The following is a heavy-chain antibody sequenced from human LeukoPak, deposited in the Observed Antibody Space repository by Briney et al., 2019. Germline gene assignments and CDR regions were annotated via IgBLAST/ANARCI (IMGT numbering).Heavy chain of an antibody. CDR2: IRYDGSNK. Sequence: GGSLRLSCAASGFTFSSYGMHWIRQAPGKGLEWVAFIRYDGSNKYYADSVKGRFTISRDNSKNTLYLQMNSLRAEDTAVYYCAKDSRSGWTNAFDIWGQGTMVTVSS. J-gene: IGHJ3*02. D-gene: IGHD6-19*01. V-gene: IGHV3-30*02. CDR1: GFTFSSYG. CDR3: AKDSRSGWTNAFDI.